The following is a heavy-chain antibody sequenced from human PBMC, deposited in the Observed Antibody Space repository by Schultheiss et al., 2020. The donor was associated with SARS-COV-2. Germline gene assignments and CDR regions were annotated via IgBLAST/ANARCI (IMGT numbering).Heavy chain of an antibody. CDR3: ARGDYGDY. CDR2: IYYSGST. J-gene: IGHJ4*02. CDR1: GGSISTYY. V-gene: IGHV4-59*12. Sequence: SETLSLTCTVSGGSISTYYWSWVRQPADKGLEWIGYIYYSGSTYYNPSLKSRVTISVDTSKNQFSLKLSSVTAADTAVYYCARGDYGDYWGQGTLVTVSS. D-gene: IGHD3-16*01.